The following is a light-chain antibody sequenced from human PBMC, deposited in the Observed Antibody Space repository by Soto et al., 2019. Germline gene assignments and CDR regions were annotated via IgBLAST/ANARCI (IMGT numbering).Light chain of an antibody. V-gene: IGLV3-21*02. Sequence: YELTQPPSVSVAPGQTARISCGGNRIETKAVFWYQQKPGQAPVVVVSDDSVRPSGIPERFSGSNSGGTATLSIIGVEAGDEADYYCQVWDSLSDHHVFGPGTKVTVL. J-gene: IGLJ1*01. CDR2: DDS. CDR1: RIETKA. CDR3: QVWDSLSDHHV.